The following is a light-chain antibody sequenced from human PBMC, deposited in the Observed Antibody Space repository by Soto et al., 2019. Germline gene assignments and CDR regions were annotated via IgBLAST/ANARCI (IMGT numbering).Light chain of an antibody. V-gene: IGKV3-11*01. J-gene: IGKJ1*01. CDR3: QQYNNWPTWT. CDR2: DAS. Sequence: IVLTQSPATLSLSPGERATLSCRASQSVSRYLGWYQQKPGQAPRLLIYDASNRATGIPARFSGSGSEAEFTLTISSLQAEDSAVYFCQQYNNWPTWTFGQGTKVDIK. CDR1: QSVSRY.